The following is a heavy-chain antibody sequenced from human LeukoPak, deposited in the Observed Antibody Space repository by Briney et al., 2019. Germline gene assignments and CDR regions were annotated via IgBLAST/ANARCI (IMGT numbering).Heavy chain of an antibody. V-gene: IGHV5-51*01. Sequence: GESLKISCKGSGYSFTSYWIGWVRQMPGKGLEWMGIIYPGDSDTRYSPSFQGQVTISADKSISTAYLQWSSLKASDTAMYYCARQGSSSSPWIHYYYYYMDVWGKGTTVTVSS. CDR1: GYSFTSYW. D-gene: IGHD6-6*01. J-gene: IGHJ6*03. CDR2: IYPGDSDT. CDR3: ARQGSSSSPWIHYYYYYMDV.